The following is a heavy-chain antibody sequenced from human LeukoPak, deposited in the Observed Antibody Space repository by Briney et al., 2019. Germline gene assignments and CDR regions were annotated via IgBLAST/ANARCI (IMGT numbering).Heavy chain of an antibody. D-gene: IGHD2-15*01. V-gene: IGHV3-21*01. Sequence: AGGSLRLSCAASGFSFSSYTINWVRQAPGKGLGWVSSVSSTSKYIYSADSVKGRFTISRDNAKNSLYMQMNSLRVEDTAVYYCARDAVLVSSSPSSWYFDLWGRGTLVTVSS. CDR2: VSSTSKYI. CDR1: GFSFSSYT. CDR3: ARDAVLVSSSPSSWYFDL. J-gene: IGHJ2*01.